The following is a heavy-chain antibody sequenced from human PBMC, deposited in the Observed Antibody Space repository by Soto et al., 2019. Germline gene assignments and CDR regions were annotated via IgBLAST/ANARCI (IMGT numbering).Heavy chain of an antibody. CDR2: INPNSGGT. CDR3: ARDAHYEGAKVITTVGIYYYYGMDV. CDR1: GYTFTGYY. D-gene: IGHD3-22*01. Sequence: GASVKVSCKACGYTFTGYYMHWVRQAPGQGLEWMGWINPNSGGTNYAQKFQGWVTMTRDTSISTAYMELSRLRSDDTAVYYCARDAHYEGAKVITTVGIYYYYGMDVWGQGTTVTVSS. J-gene: IGHJ6*02. V-gene: IGHV1-2*04.